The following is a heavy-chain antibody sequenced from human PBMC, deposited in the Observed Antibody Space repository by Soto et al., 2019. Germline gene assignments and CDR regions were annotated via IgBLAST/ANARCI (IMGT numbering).Heavy chain of an antibody. CDR1: GYTFTSYG. J-gene: IGHJ4*02. CDR3: ARGRYGDY. Sequence: QVHLVQSEAEVKKPGASVKVSCKASGYTFTSYGITWVRKAPGQGLEWMGWISAHNGNTDYAQKLQGRVIVTRDTSTSTAYMELRSLRSDDTAVYYCARGRYGDYWGQGALVTVSS. V-gene: IGHV1-18*01. CDR2: ISAHNGNT. D-gene: IGHD1-1*01.